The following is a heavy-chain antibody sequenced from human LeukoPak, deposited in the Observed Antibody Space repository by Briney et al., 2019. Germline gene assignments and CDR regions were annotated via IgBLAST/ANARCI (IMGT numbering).Heavy chain of an antibody. CDR3: ATHLDRSYYYFDF. CDR1: GYGLSILS. CDR2: IDPQDGQT. V-gene: IGHV1-24*01. J-gene: IGHJ4*02. D-gene: IGHD3-10*01. Sequence: ASVKVSCKISGYGLSILSIHWVRQVPGEGLQWVGGIDPQDGQTIYAQPFHGRATISEDTFSDTAYLELNSLRSEDTALYYCATHLDRSYYYFDFWGQGTLVIVSS.